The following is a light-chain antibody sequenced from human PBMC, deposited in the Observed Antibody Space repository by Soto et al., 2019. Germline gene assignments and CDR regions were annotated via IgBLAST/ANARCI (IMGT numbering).Light chain of an antibody. Sequence: QSVLTQPPSVSAAPGQKVTISCSGSSSNIGSHYVSWYQQLPGTAPKLLIYENTERPSGIPDRFSGSKSGTSATLGITGLRTGDEADYYCAAWDTTLTGGVFGGGTKLTVL. V-gene: IGLV1-51*02. CDR2: ENT. J-gene: IGLJ2*01. CDR3: AAWDTTLTGGV. CDR1: SSNIGSHY.